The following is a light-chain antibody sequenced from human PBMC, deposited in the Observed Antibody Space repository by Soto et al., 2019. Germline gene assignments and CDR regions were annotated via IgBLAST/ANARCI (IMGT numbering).Light chain of an antibody. CDR3: QQRGNWPPT. Sequence: EIVLTQSPATLSLSPGERATLSCRASQSVSSYLAWYQQKPGQAPRLLIYDASNRATGIPARFSGSGSGTDFTLTISSLEPEDYAVYYCQQRGNWPPTFGQGTKLEIK. CDR1: QSVSSY. J-gene: IGKJ2*01. CDR2: DAS. V-gene: IGKV3-11*01.